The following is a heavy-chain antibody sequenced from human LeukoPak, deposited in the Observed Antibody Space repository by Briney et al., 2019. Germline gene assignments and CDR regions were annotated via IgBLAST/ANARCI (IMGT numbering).Heavy chain of an antibody. Sequence: GGSLRLSCAASGFTFSSYGMHWVRQAPGKGLEWVAVISYDGSNKYYADSVKGRFTISRDNSKNTLYLQMNSLRAEDTAVYYCAKDSARYCSGGSCFPFDPWGQGTLVTVSS. D-gene: IGHD2-15*01. CDR1: GFTFSSYG. V-gene: IGHV3-30*18. CDR3: AKDSARYCSGGSCFPFDP. J-gene: IGHJ5*02. CDR2: ISYDGSNK.